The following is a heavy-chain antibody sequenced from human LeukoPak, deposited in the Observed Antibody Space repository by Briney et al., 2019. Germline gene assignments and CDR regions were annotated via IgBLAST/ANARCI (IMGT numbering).Heavy chain of an antibody. CDR2: IYSGGST. CDR3: ARVMGRYCSSTSCYVDY. V-gene: IGHV3-53*05. Sequence: GGSLRLSCAASGFTVSSNYMSWVRQAPGKGLEWVSVIYSGGSTYYADSVKGRFTISRDNAKNSLYLQMNSLRAEDTAAYYCARVMGRYCSSTSCYVDYWGQGTLVTVSS. J-gene: IGHJ4*02. CDR1: GFTVSSNY. D-gene: IGHD2-2*01.